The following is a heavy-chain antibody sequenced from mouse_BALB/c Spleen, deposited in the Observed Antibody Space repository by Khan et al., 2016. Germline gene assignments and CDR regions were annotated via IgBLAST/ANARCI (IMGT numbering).Heavy chain of an antibody. J-gene: IGHJ2*01. V-gene: IGHV1-4*01. Sequence: QVQLQQSGAELARPGASVKMSCKASGYSFTSYTMHWVKQRPGQGLEWLGFINPSSSYTNYNQNFKDKATLTADKSSSTAYLQLSSMTSEDSAVLFCARYSTTVVAPLDYWGQGTTLTVSS. CDR1: GYSFTSYT. D-gene: IGHD1-1*01. CDR2: INPSSSYT. CDR3: ARYSTTVVAPLDY.